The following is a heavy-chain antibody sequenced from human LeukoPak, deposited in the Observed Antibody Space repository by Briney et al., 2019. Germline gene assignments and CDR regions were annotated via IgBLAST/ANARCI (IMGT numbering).Heavy chain of an antibody. D-gene: IGHD3-10*01. Sequence: GASVKVSCKASGYTFTSYAMNWVRQAPGQGLEWMGWINTNAGNPTYAQGFTGRFVFSLDTSVSTAYLRISSLKAEDTAVYYCARDGSGSIQGYYFDYWGQGTLVTVSS. CDR1: GYTFTSYA. J-gene: IGHJ4*02. CDR3: ARDGSGSIQGYYFDY. V-gene: IGHV7-4-1*02. CDR2: INTNAGNP.